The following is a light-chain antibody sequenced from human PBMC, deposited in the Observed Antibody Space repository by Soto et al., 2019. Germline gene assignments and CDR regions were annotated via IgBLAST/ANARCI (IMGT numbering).Light chain of an antibody. Sequence: QSALTQPRSVSGSPGQSVTISCTGTSSDVGGYDFVSWYQQHPGKAPKLMISDVSKRPSGVPDRFSGSKSGNTASLTISGVQAEDEADYYSCSYAGDLALFGGGTKLTVL. CDR2: DVS. J-gene: IGLJ2*01. CDR3: CSYAGDLAL. V-gene: IGLV2-11*01. CDR1: SSDVGGYDF.